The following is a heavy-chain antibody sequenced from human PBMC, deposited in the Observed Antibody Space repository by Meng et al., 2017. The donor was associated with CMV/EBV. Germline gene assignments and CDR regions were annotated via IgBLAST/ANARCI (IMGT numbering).Heavy chain of an antibody. CDR2: IYYSGST. Sequence: SETLSLTCTVSGGSISGYYWSWIRQPPGKGLEWIGYIYYSGSTNYNPSLKSRVTISVDTSKNQFSLKLSSVTAADTAVYYCAREFIVGSGFDYWGQGTLVTVSS. J-gene: IGHJ4*02. V-gene: IGHV4-59*01. CDR1: GGSISGYY. D-gene: IGHD1-26*01. CDR3: AREFIVGSGFDY.